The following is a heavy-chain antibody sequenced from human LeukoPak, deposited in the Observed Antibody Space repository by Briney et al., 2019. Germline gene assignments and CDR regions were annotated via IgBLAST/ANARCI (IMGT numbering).Heavy chain of an antibody. D-gene: IGHD6-19*01. J-gene: IGHJ4*02. V-gene: IGHV3-23*01. CDR2: INVSGDKI. Sequence: PGGSLRLSCAASEFTFYNYAMTWVRQVPGKGLEWVSVINVSGDKIFYADSVKGRFTTSRDKSRNTLYLQMNGLRVDDTAVYFCATGTSGLYYFASWGQGSLVTVSS. CDR1: EFTFYNYA. CDR3: ATGTSGLYYFAS.